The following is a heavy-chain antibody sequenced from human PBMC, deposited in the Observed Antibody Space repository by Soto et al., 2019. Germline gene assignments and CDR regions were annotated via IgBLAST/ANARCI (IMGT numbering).Heavy chain of an antibody. J-gene: IGHJ4*02. V-gene: IGHV4-39*01. Sequence: PSETLSLTCTVSGGSISSSSYYWGWIRQPPGKGLEWIGSIYYSGSTYYNPSLKSRVTISVDTSKNQFSLKLSSVTAADTAVYYCARYGMDYYDSSGYYYYPYYFDYWGQGTQVTVYS. CDR3: ARYGMDYYDSSGYYYYPYYFDY. CDR2: IYYSGST. CDR1: GGSISSSSYY. D-gene: IGHD3-22*01.